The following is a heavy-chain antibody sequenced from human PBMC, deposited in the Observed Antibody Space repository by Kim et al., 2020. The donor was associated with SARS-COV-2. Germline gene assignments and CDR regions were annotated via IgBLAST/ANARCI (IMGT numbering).Heavy chain of an antibody. CDR2: IIPILGIA. D-gene: IGHD6-19*01. J-gene: IGHJ4*02. CDR3: AREYSSGSKAHDY. CDR1: GGTFSSYA. Sequence: SVKVSCRASGGTFSSYAISWVRQAPGQGLEWMGRIIPILGIANYAQKFQGRVTITADKSTSTAYMELSSLRSEDTAVYYCAREYSSGSKAHDYWGQGTLVTVSS. V-gene: IGHV1-69*04.